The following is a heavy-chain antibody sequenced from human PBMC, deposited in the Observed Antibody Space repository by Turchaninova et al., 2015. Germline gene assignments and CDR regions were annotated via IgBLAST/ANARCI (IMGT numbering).Heavy chain of an antibody. Sequence: EVQLVDSGGGLVKPGGALRLRVSAWGLHFKGYRMNGVRQAPGKELEGVSSISGSSSNIYYADSVKGRFTISRDNAKNSLYLQMNSLRAEDTAVYYCARDSITMVRGPPAGMDVWGQGTTVTVSS. J-gene: IGHJ6*02. D-gene: IGHD3-10*01. CDR1: GLHFKGYR. CDR2: ISGSSSNI. V-gene: IGHV3-21*01. CDR3: ARDSITMVRGPPAGMDV.